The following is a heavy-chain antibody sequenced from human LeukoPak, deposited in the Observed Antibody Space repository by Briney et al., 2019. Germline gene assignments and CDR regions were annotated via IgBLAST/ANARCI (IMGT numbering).Heavy chain of an antibody. J-gene: IGHJ4*02. D-gene: IGHD6-13*01. CDR1: GGTFSSYA. Sequence: SVKVSCKASGGTFSSYAISWVRQAPGQGLEWMGGIIPIFGTANYAQKFQGRVTITADESTSTAYMELSSLRSEDAAVYYCARVRIAAAGRFDYWGQGTLVTVSS. CDR2: IIPIFGTA. CDR3: ARVRIAAAGRFDY. V-gene: IGHV1-69*13.